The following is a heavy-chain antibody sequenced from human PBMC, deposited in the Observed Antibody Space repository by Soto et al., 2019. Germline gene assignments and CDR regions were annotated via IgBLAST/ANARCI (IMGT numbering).Heavy chain of an antibody. Sequence: SQTLSLTCAISGDSGSSNSAAWNWIRQSPSRGLEWLGRTYYRSKWYNDYAVSVKSRITINPDTSKNQFSLKVRSVTAADTAVYYCARETYGDYVGYFDPWGQGIQVTVSS. V-gene: IGHV6-1*01. CDR1: GDSGSSNSAA. CDR2: TYYRSKWYN. J-gene: IGHJ5*02. CDR3: ARETYGDYVGYFDP. D-gene: IGHD4-17*01.